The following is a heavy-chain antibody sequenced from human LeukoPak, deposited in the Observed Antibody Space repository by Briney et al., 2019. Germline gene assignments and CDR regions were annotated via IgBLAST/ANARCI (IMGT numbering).Heavy chain of an antibody. V-gene: IGHV3-23*01. D-gene: IGHD3-10*01. CDR1: GFTFSSYG. Sequence: GGTLRLSCAASGFTFSSYGMSWVRQAQGKGLEWVSAISGSGGSTYYADSVKGRFTISRDNSKNTLYLQMNSLRAEDTAVYYCAKDSSITYCYGSGEIDYWGQGTLVTVSS. CDR2: ISGSGGST. J-gene: IGHJ4*02. CDR3: AKDSSITYCYGSGEIDY.